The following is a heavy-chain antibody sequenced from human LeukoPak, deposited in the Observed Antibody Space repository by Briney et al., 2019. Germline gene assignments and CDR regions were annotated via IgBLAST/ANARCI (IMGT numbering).Heavy chain of an antibody. V-gene: IGHV3-7*01. CDR3: ARDRLGYCSGGSCFDAFDI. J-gene: IGHJ3*02. CDR1: GFTFSSYW. CDR2: IKQDGSEK. D-gene: IGHD2-15*01. Sequence: PGGSLRLSCAASGFTFSSYWMSWVRQAPGKGLEWVANIKQDGSEKYYVDSVKGRFTISRDNAKNSPYLQMNSLRAEDTGVYYCARDRLGYCSGGSCFDAFDIWGQGTMVTVSS.